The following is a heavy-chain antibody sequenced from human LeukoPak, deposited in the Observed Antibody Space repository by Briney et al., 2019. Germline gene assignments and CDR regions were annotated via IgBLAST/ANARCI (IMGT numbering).Heavy chain of an antibody. CDR2: INPNSGGT. V-gene: IGHV1-2*02. CDR1: GYTFTGYY. J-gene: IGHJ5*02. D-gene: IGHD2-2*01. CDR3: ATYNVKPAAMSSDWFDP. Sequence: ASVKVSCKASGYTFTGYYMHWVRQAPRQGLEWMGWINPNSGGTNYAQNFQGRVTMTRDTSISTAYMELSRLRSDDTAVYYCATYNVKPAAMSSDWFDPWGQGTLVTVSS.